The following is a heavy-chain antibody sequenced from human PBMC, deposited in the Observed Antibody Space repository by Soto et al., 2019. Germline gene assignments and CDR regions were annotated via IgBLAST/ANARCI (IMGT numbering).Heavy chain of an antibody. Sequence: PSETLSLTCTVSGSSISSGGYYWSWIRQHPGKGLEWIGYIYYSGSTYYNPSLKSRVTISVDTSKNQFSLKLSSVTAADTAVYYCARDHLDYDSSGYYYYYGMDVWGQGTTVTVSS. CDR2: IYYSGST. CDR3: ARDHLDYDSSGYYYYYGMDV. V-gene: IGHV4-31*03. CDR1: GSSISSGGYY. J-gene: IGHJ6*02. D-gene: IGHD3-22*01.